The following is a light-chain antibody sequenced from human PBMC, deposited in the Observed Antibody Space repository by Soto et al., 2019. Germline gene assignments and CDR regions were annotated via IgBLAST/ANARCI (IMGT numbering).Light chain of an antibody. CDR1: QIINGW. V-gene: IGKV1-5*03. J-gene: IGKJ4*01. CDR2: KAS. CDR3: QQYNGYPLT. Sequence: DIQMAQSPSTLSASVGDRVTITCRASQIINGWLAWYQQKPGKAPNLLIYKASTLQSGVPSRFSGSGSGTEFTHTISSLQPDDFATYYCQQYNGYPLTFGGGTKVEIK.